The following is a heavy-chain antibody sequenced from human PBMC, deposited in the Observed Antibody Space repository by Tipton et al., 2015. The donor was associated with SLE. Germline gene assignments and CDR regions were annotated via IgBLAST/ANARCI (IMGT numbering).Heavy chain of an antibody. Sequence: TLSLTCPVSGGTIRGTNYYWAWIRQPPGEGLEWIGMIQYSGAHYYSPSLKSRVTISVDTSKNQFSLKLTSVTAADTAVYYCARGARGYTYGSDEDFDSWGQGTLVTVSS. CDR1: GGTIRGTNYY. CDR3: ARGARGYTYGSDEDFDS. D-gene: IGHD5-18*01. CDR2: IQYSGAH. J-gene: IGHJ4*02. V-gene: IGHV4-39*07.